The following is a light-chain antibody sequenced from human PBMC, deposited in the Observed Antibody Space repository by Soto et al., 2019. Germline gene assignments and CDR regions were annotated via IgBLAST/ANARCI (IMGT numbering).Light chain of an antibody. CDR3: SSYTSTRTI. J-gene: IGLJ2*01. CDR2: DVN. V-gene: IGLV2-14*01. CDR1: SSDVGGYKY. Sequence: QSVLTQPASVSGSPGPSITISCTGTSSDVGGYKYVSWYQQHPGKAPKLMIYDVNNRPSEISNRFSASKSDNTASLTICGLQAEDEADYYCSSYTSTRTIFGGGTKLTVL.